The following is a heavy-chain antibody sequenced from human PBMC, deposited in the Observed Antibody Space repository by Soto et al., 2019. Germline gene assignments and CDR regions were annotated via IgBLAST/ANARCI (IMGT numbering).Heavy chain of an antibody. CDR2: IYYSGST. J-gene: IGHJ5*02. CDR3: ARQGDYDFWSGYPNWFDP. CDR1: GGSISSSSYY. D-gene: IGHD3-3*01. Sequence: LSLTCTVSGGSISSSSYYWGWIRQPPGKGLEWIGSIYYSGSTYYNPSLKSRVTISVDTSKNQFSLKLSSVTAADTAVYYCARQGDYDFWSGYPNWFDPWGQGTLVTVSS. V-gene: IGHV4-39*01.